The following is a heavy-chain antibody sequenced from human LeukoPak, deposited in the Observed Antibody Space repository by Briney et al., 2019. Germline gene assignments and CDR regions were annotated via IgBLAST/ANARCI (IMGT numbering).Heavy chain of an antibody. CDR2: IYTSGST. CDR3: ARESWGYYFDY. V-gene: IGHV4-61*02. CDR1: GGPISTRSYY. D-gene: IGHD3-16*01. Sequence: TLSLPCTFSGGPISTRSYYWSWIRPPAGKGLEWIGRIYTSGSTNYNPSLKSRVTISVGTSKNQFSLKLSSVTAADTAVYYCARESWGYYFDYWGQGTLVTVSS. J-gene: IGHJ4*02.